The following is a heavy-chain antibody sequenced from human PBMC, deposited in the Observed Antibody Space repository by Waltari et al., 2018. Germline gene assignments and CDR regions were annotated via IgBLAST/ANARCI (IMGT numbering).Heavy chain of an antibody. J-gene: IGHJ4*02. CDR2: IYYSGST. CDR3: ARVTRDLPFDY. V-gene: IGHV4-30-4*08. CDR1: GVSINSGEYH. Sequence: QVQLQESGQGLVKPTQTLSPTCTVTGVSINSGEYHWSWIRQPPGKGLEWIGYIYYSGSTYYNPSLKSRVTISVDTSKNQFSLKLSSVTAADTAVYYCARVTRDLPFDYWGQGTLVTVSS. D-gene: IGHD2-21*02.